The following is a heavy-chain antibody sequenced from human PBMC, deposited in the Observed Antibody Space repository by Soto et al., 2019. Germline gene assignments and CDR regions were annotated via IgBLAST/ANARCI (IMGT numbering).Heavy chain of an antibody. CDR2: INAGNSNT. D-gene: IGHD6-6*01. J-gene: IGHJ5*02. V-gene: IGHV1-3*01. CDR1: GYTFTSYA. Sequence: QVQLVQSGAEVKKPGASVKVSCKASGYTFTSYAMHWVRQAPGQRLEWMGWINAGNSNTKYSQKFQGRVTITRDTSASTAYMELSSLRSEDTAVYYCARDLVLGLNWFDPWGQGTLVTVSS. CDR3: ARDLVLGLNWFDP.